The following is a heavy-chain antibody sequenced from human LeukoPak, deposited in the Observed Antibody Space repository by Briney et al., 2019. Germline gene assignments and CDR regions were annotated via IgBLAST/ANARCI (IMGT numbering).Heavy chain of an antibody. J-gene: IGHJ4*02. CDR1: GYTFTGCY. V-gene: IGHV1-2*02. CDR2: IYPNSGGT. D-gene: IGHD6-13*01. Sequence: ASVTVSCKASGYTFTGCYMHWVRQAPGQGLEWMGWIYPNSGGTNYAQKFQGRVTMTRDTSISTAYMDVSRLRSEDTAVYYCARGRGIAAPGPRSLFDYWGQGTLVTVSS. CDR3: ARGRGIAAPGPRSLFDY.